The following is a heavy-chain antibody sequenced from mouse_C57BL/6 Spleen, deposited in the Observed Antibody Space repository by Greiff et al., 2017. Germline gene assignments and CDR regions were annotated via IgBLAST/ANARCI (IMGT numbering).Heavy chain of an antibody. CDR2: IDPETGGT. V-gene: IGHV1-15*01. Sequence: QVQLKESGAELVRPGASVTLSCKASGYTFTDYEMHWVKQTPVHGLEWIGAIDPETGGTAYNQKFKGKAILTADKSSSTAYMELRSLTSEDSAVYYCTRATTDYAMDYWGQGTSVTVSS. D-gene: IGHD1-1*01. CDR1: GYTFTDYE. CDR3: TRATTDYAMDY. J-gene: IGHJ4*01.